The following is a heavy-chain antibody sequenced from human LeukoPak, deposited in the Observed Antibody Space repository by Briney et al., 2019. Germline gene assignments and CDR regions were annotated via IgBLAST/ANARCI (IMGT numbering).Heavy chain of an antibody. J-gene: IGHJ3*02. Sequence: SETLSLTCTVSGGSISSYYWSWIRQPPGKGLEWIGYIYYSGSTNYNPSLKRRVTISVDTSKNQFSLKLSSVTAADTAVYYCASSSIAARPGGAFDIWGQGTMVTVSS. CDR2: IYYSGST. V-gene: IGHV4-59*01. CDR1: GGSISSYY. D-gene: IGHD6-6*01. CDR3: ASSSIAARPGGAFDI.